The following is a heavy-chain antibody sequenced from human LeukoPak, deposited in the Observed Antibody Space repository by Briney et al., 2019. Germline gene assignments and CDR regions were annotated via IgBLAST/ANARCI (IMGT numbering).Heavy chain of an antibody. Sequence: ASGKVSCKASGYTFTSYDINWVRQATGQGLEWMGWMNPNSGNTGYAQKFQGRVTMTRNTSISTAYMELSSLRSEDTAVYYCARAWGDSGSPPGSSLPDYWGQGTLVTVSS. V-gene: IGHV1-8*01. J-gene: IGHJ4*02. CDR3: ARAWGDSGSPPGSSLPDY. D-gene: IGHD1-26*01. CDR1: GYTFTSYD. CDR2: MNPNSGNT.